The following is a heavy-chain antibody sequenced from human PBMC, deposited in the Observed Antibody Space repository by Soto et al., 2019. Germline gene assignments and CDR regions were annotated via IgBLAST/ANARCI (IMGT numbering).Heavy chain of an antibody. CDR1: GGSINSGGYY. CDR2: IYYSEST. D-gene: IGHD3-10*01. CDR3: ARAGGMVRRGNDGFAI. J-gene: IGHJ3*02. V-gene: IGHV4-31*03. Sequence: QVQLQESGPGLVKPSQTLSLTCTVSGGSINSGGYYWSWIRQHPGKGLEWIGYIYYSESTYSNPSLKSGVTISADTSKNQFALRRRAVTAADTAVYYCARAGGMVRRGNDGFAIWGQGTMVTVSS.